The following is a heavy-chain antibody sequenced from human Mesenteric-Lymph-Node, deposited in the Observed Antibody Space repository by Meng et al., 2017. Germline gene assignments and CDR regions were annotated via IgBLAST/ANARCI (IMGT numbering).Heavy chain of an antibody. CDR3: TTRLVTTNDY. CDR2: VKTKREGGLT. D-gene: IGHD2-21*02. V-gene: IGHV3-15*01. Sequence: ETLSLTCTVSGYSISSGYYWGWIRQPPGKGLEWIGRVKTKREGGLTDDAAPSKGRFTISRDDSKSTLYLQMNNLRTEDTAVYYCTTRLVTTNDYWGQGTLVIVSS. J-gene: IGHJ4*02. CDR1: GYSISSGYY.